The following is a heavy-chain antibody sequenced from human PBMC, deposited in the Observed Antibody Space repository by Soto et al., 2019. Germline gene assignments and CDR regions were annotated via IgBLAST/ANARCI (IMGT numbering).Heavy chain of an antibody. Sequence: SETLSLTCTVSGGSISSYYWSWIRQPPGKGLEWIGYIYYSGSTNYNPSLKSRVTISVDTSKNQFSLKLSSVTAADTAVYYCASFPQGYCSSTSCYVSDYWGQGTLVTVSS. CDR1: GGSISSYY. D-gene: IGHD2-2*01. V-gene: IGHV4-59*08. CDR3: ASFPQGYCSSTSCYVSDY. CDR2: IYYSGST. J-gene: IGHJ4*02.